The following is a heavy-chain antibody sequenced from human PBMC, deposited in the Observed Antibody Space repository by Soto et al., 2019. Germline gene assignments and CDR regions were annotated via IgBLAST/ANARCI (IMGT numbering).Heavy chain of an antibody. V-gene: IGHV1-69*06. J-gene: IGHJ4*02. CDR3: ARETHWMVRGVTYFDY. D-gene: IGHD3-10*01. CDR1: GGTFSSYA. Sequence: GASVKVSCKASGGTFSSYAISWVRQAPGQGLEWMGGIIPIFGTANYAQKFQGRVTITADKSTSTAYMELSSLRSEDTAVYYCARETHWMVRGVTYFDYWGQGTLVTVSS. CDR2: IIPIFGTA.